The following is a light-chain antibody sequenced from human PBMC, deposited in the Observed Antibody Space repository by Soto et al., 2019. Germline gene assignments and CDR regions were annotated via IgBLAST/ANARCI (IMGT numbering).Light chain of an antibody. Sequence: EIVMTQAPATLSVSPGETATLSCRASQSVSYNLAWYQQKPGQGPRLVIYGAFSRATGIPARFSGSGSGTEFTLTISSLQSEDFAVYYCQQYQKWPPLTFGGGNKVELK. CDR1: QSVSYN. CDR2: GAF. CDR3: QQYQKWPPLT. J-gene: IGKJ4*01. V-gene: IGKV3-15*01.